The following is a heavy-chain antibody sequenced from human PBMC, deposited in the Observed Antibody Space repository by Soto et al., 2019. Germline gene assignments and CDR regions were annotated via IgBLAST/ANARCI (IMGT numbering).Heavy chain of an antibody. V-gene: IGHV3-30-3*01. CDR2: ISYDGSNK. D-gene: IGHD2-21*02. Sequence: PGGSLRLSCAASGFTFSSYAMHWVRQAPGKGLGWVAVISYDGSNKYYADSVKGRFTISRDNSKNTLYLQMNSLRAEDTAVYYCARPMVVTAIPPLDVWGQGTTVTVSS. CDR3: ARPMVVTAIPPLDV. J-gene: IGHJ6*02. CDR1: GFTFSSYA.